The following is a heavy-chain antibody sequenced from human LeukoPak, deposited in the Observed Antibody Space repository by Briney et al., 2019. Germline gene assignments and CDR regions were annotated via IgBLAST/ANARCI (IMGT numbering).Heavy chain of an antibody. CDR2: TTPTLGTA. J-gene: IGHJ4*02. CDR3: ARGPLSRCSGGSRYSQEYDY. D-gene: IGHD2-15*01. Sequence: GASVKASCKASGGTFTSYATSWVRQAPGQGLEWMGGTTPTLGTANYAQKFQGRVTITADESTSTANMEPSSLRSEDTAVYYCARGPLSRCSGGSRYSQEYDYWGQGTLVTVSS. CDR1: GGTFTSYA. V-gene: IGHV1-69*13.